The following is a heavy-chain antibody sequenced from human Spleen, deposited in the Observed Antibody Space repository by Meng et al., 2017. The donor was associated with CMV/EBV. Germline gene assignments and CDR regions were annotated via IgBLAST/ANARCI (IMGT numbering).Heavy chain of an antibody. D-gene: IGHD3-9*01. Sequence: GYYWSWIRQTPGKGLEWIGEINHSGSTNYNPSLKSRVTISVDTSKNQFSLKLSSVTAADTAVYYCARGSRLPYYDILTGYSYYFDYWGQGTLVTVSS. CDR3: ARGSRLPYYDILTGYSYYFDY. CDR1: GYY. J-gene: IGHJ4*02. CDR2: INHSGST. V-gene: IGHV4-34*01.